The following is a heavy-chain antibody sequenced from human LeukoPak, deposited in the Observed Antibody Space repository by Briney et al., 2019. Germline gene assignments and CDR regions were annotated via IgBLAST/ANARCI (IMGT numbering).Heavy chain of an antibody. J-gene: IGHJ4*02. CDR3: ASLAAAGTNRFDY. Sequence: GGSLRLSCAASGFTFSDYYMSWIRQAPGKGLEWVSYISSSGSTIYYADSVKGRFTISRDNAKNSLYLQMNSLRAEDTAVYYCASLAAAGTNRFDYWGQGTLVTVSS. V-gene: IGHV3-11*04. CDR1: GFTFSDYY. D-gene: IGHD6-13*01. CDR2: ISSSGSTI.